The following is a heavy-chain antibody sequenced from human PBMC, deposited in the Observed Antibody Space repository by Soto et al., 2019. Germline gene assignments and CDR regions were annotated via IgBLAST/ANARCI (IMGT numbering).Heavy chain of an antibody. D-gene: IGHD1-1*01. CDR1: GFSISNYG. CDR2: IGSTT. V-gene: IGHV3-48*02. J-gene: IGHJ4*02. CDR3: ARAVGGTAFDY. Sequence: DVQLVESGGDLVQPGGSLRLSCAASGFSISNYGMNWVRQAPGKGLEWVSYIGSTTYYADSVKGRFTISRDNAKNSLYLQMNSLRDEDSAVYYCARAVGGTAFDYWGQGTLVTVSS.